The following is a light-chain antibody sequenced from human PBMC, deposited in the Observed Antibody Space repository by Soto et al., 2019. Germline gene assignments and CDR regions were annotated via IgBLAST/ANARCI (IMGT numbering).Light chain of an antibody. CDR3: HQYNRLPWT. V-gene: IGKV3-20*01. J-gene: IGKJ1*01. CDR1: QSLLSNY. CDR2: GAS. Sequence: EIVLSQSPGTLSLSPGERATLSCRASQSLLSNYLAWYQQIPGQPPRILIYGASKRATGIPDRFSGSASGTDFTLTISSLGPEDFAVYYCHQYNRLPWTFGQGTKVEVK.